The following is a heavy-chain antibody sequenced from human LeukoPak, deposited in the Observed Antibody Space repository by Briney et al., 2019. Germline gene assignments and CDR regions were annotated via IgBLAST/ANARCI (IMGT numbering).Heavy chain of an antibody. J-gene: IGHJ4*02. CDR1: GYSFTSYW. CDR3: ARQYDRDYYDSSGYYLGY. D-gene: IGHD3-22*01. CDR2: IYPGDSDT. Sequence: GESLKISCKGSGYSFTSYWIGWVRQMPGKGLEWMGIIYPGDSDTRYSPSFQGQVTISADRSISTAYLQWSSLKASDTAMYYCARQYDRDYYDSSGYYLGYWGQGTLVTVSS. V-gene: IGHV5-51*01.